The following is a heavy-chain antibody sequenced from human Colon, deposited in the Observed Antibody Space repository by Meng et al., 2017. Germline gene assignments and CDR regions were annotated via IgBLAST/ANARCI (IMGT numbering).Heavy chain of an antibody. V-gene: IGHV4-4*02. CDR3: ASSDYYRSDY. Sequence: VQLQESGPGLVKPSETLPLTCAVSGGSISRSDWWSWVRQPPGKGLEWIGETSHSGSTNYSPSLKSRVTISLDKSKNQLSLKLNSVTAADTAVYYCASSDYYRSDYRGQGTLVTVSS. D-gene: IGHD3-22*01. CDR2: TSHSGST. J-gene: IGHJ4*02. CDR1: GGSISRSDW.